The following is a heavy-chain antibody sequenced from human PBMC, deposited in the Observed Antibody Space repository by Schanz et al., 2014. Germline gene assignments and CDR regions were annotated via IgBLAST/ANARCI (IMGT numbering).Heavy chain of an antibody. CDR1: GYTFTSYG. CDR2: ISAYNGHT. CDR3: ARWFLIRGVILDS. J-gene: IGHJ4*02. D-gene: IGHD3-10*01. V-gene: IGHV1-18*01. Sequence: QGQLVQSGAEVKKPGASVKVSCKASGYTFTSYGITWVRQAPGQGLEWMGWISAYNGHTTYAQKFQGRVTMTTDTSTSTAYMELRNVRYDDTAMYYCARWFLIRGVILDSWGQGTLVTVSS.